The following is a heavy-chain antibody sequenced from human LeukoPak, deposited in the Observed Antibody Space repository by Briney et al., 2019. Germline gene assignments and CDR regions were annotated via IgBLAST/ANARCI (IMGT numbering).Heavy chain of an antibody. CDR2: ISYDGSNK. CDR1: GFTFSSYA. D-gene: IGHD3-10*01. V-gene: IGHV3-30-3*01. CDR3: ARVRVGLLWFGELCY. J-gene: IGHJ4*02. Sequence: TGGSLRLSCAASGFTFSSYAMHWVRQAPGKGLEWVAVISYDGSNKYYADSVKGRFTISRDNSKNTLYLQMNSLRAEDTAVYYCARVRVGLLWFGELCYWGQGTLVTVSS.